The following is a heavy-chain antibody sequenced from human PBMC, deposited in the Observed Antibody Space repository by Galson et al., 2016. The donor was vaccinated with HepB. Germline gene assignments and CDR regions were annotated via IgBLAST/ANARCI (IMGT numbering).Heavy chain of an antibody. V-gene: IGHV1-18*01. D-gene: IGHD7-27*01. CDR3: VRGGLGV. J-gene: IGHJ6*02. CDR2: ISTYNGNT. CDR1: GYTFINYG. Sequence: KVSCKASGYTFINYGISWVRQAPGQGLEWMGWISTYNGNTKYAQKLQDRLTMTTDTPTSTAYMELRSLRYDDTAVYYCVRGGLGVWGQGTTVTVSS.